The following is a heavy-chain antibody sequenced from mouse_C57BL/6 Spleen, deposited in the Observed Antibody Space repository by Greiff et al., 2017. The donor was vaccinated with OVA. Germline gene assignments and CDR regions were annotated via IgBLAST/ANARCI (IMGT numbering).Heavy chain of an antibody. CDR3: ARENYSNYVGAMDY. V-gene: IGHV1-82*01. CDR1: GYAFSSSW. CDR2: IYPGDGDT. J-gene: IGHJ4*01. D-gene: IGHD2-5*01. Sequence: LVESGPELVKPGASVKISCKASGYAFSSSWMNWVKQRPGKGLEWIGRIYPGDGDTNYNGKFKGKATLTADKSSSTAYMQLSSLTSEDSAVYFCARENYSNYVGAMDYWGQGTSVTVSS.